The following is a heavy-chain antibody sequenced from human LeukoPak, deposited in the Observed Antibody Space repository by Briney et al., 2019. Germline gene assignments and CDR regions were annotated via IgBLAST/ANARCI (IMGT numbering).Heavy chain of an antibody. CDR2: ISWNSGSI. CDR1: GFTFDDYA. D-gene: IGHD3-22*01. J-gene: IGHJ3*02. V-gene: IGHV3-9*01. Sequence: SGGSLGLSCAASGFTFDDYAMHWVRQAPGKGLEWVSGISWNSGSIGYADSVKGRFTISRDNAKNSLYLQMNSLRAEDTALYYCAKSIFTMKDAFDIWGQGTMVTVSS. CDR3: AKSIFTMKDAFDI.